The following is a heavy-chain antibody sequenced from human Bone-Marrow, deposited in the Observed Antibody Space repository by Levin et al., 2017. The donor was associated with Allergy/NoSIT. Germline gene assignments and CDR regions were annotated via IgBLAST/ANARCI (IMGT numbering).Heavy chain of an antibody. CDR2: VSYSGNT. CDR3: ARGGTEFTSSRTLDY. CDR1: GGSISSTYYY. J-gene: IGHJ4*02. Sequence: SETLSLTCSVSGGSISSTYYYWGWVRQPPGKGLEWIGAVSYSGNTFHNPSLKSRVTMSVHSSKNLFSLKLSSVTAADTAVYYCARGGTEFTSSRTLDYWGRGTQVIVSS. V-gene: IGHV4-39*07. D-gene: IGHD6-6*01.